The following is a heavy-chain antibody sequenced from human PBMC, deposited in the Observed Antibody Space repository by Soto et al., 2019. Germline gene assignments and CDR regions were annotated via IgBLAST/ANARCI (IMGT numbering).Heavy chain of an antibody. Sequence: SETLCLTCTVSGGSIINYYGSWFRQPPGKGLEWIGYIQYNGYSAYNLSLKRRVTMSMDTSKTQFSLMLESVTATDTAVYYCARHGFGSLHGLVDVWGQGTTVTVSS. CDR1: GGSIINYY. D-gene: IGHD3-10*01. CDR3: ARHGFGSLHGLVDV. J-gene: IGHJ6*02. CDR2: IQYNGYS. V-gene: IGHV4-59*08.